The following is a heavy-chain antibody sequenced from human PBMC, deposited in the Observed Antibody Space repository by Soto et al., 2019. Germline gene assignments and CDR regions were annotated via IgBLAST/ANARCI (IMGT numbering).Heavy chain of an antibody. D-gene: IGHD5-18*01. J-gene: IGHJ4*02. Sequence: SETLSLTCSVYGGSLSDNNWSCIRQPPGKGLEWIGEISQSEGTHYNPSLKSRVTIILDTSNNQFSLKLTSVTAADTALYYCARGMDSAKTGYWGQGTLVTVSS. CDR1: GGSLSDNN. CDR2: ISQSEGT. CDR3: ARGMDSAKTGY. V-gene: IGHV4-34*01.